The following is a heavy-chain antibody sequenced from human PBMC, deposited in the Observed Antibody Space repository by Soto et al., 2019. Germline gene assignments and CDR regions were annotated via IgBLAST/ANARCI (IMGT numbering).Heavy chain of an antibody. CDR2: IIPILGIA. D-gene: IGHD6-6*01. V-gene: IGHV1-69*04. Sequence: SVKVSCKASGGAFSSYTISWVRQAPGQGLEWMGRIIPILGIANYAQKFQGRVTITADKSTSTAYMELSSLRSEDTAVYYCATDVIAARTKYFDYWGQGTLVTVSS. J-gene: IGHJ4*02. CDR3: ATDVIAARTKYFDY. CDR1: GGAFSSYT.